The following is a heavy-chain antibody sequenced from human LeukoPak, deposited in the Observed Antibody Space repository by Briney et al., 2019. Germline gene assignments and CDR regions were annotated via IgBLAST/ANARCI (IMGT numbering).Heavy chain of an antibody. CDR1: GFTFSNYS. Sequence: GGSLGLSCAASGFTFSNYSMNWVRQAPGKGLEWVSSISSSSSYIYYADSVKGRFTISRDNAKNSLYLQMNSLRAEDTAVYYCARGAPIVATIGYYFDYWGQGTLVTVSS. J-gene: IGHJ4*02. V-gene: IGHV3-21*01. D-gene: IGHD5-12*01. CDR2: ISSSSSYI. CDR3: ARGAPIVATIGYYFDY.